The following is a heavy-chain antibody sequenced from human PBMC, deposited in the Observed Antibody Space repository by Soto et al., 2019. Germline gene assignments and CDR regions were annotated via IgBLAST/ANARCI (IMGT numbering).Heavy chain of an antibody. CDR2: VYHNGIM. Sequence: TSETLSLTCSVSGYSIRSGYYWGWVRQAPGKGLEWLGSVYHNGIMFHNPSFQSRVTISVDTSKNQFSLNLRSVTAADTAVYYCAALWFGELAFNYWGHGILVTVSS. CDR3: AALWFGELAFNY. J-gene: IGHJ4*01. D-gene: IGHD3-10*01. CDR1: GYSIRSGYY. V-gene: IGHV4-38-2*02.